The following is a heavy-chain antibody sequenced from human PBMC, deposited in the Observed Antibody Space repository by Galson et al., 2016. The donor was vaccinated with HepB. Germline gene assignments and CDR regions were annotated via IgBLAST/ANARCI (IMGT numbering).Heavy chain of an antibody. D-gene: IGHD3-22*01. J-gene: IGHJ3*02. CDR1: GFPYSSHA. CDR3: ARKVLHHFDSSGYFPGPLDM. CDR2: ITSTGAKT. V-gene: IGHV3-23*01. Sequence: SLRLSCAASGFPYSSHAMTWVRQAPGKGLEWISAITSTGAKTFCADSVKGRFNISRDNSKSTLSLQMNNLRAEDTALYYCARKVLHHFDSSGYFPGPLDMWGQGTLVTVSS.